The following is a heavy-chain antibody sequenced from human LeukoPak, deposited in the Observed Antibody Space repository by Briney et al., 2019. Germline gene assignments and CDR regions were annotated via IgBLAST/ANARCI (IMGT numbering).Heavy chain of an antibody. CDR3: ARSMTTVSYYFDY. CDR1: GFTFTTYA. J-gene: IGHJ4*02. V-gene: IGHV3-23*01. Sequence: GGSLRLSCAASGFTFTTYAMIWVRQAPGKGLEWVSAISGSGGSTYYADSVKGRFTISRDNSKNTLYLQMNSLRAEDTAVYYCARSMTTVSYYFDYWGQGTLVTVSS. D-gene: IGHD4-17*01. CDR2: ISGSGGST.